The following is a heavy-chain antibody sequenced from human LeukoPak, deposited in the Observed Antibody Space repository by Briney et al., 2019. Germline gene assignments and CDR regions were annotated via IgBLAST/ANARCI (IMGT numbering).Heavy chain of an antibody. CDR3: ARVSSSTSLFVYYYMDV. J-gene: IGHJ6*03. V-gene: IGHV3-15*01. CDR2: IKSKTDGETT. Sequence: GGSLRLSCAASGFTFSNVWMTWVRQAPGKGLEWVGRIKSKTDGETTDYTAPVKGRFSISRDDSKNTLYLQMNSLRAEDTAVYYCARVSSSTSLFVYYYMDVWGKGTTVTVSS. D-gene: IGHD6-6*01. CDR1: GFTFSNVW.